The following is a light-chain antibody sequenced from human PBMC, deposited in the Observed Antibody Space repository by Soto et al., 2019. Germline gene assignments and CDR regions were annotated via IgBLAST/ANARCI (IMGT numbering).Light chain of an antibody. Sequence: EIVLTQSPGTLSLSPGERATLSCRASQSVSSSYLAWYQQKLGQAPRLLIYGASSRATGIPDRFSGSGSGKDFTLTKSRLETEGIAVYYFKQKVSSPHTFGHGTKMEI. V-gene: IGKV3-20*01. J-gene: IGKJ1*01. CDR3: KQKVSSPHT. CDR1: QSVSSSY. CDR2: GAS.